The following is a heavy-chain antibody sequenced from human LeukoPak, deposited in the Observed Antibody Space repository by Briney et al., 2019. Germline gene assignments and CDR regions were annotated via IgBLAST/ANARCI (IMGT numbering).Heavy chain of an antibody. V-gene: IGHV3-23*01. CDR2: ISAGGGST. CDR3: ARGLVVLDY. D-gene: IGHD2-15*01. J-gene: IGHJ4*02. Sequence: GGSLRLSCAASGFTFSSYAMSWVRQAPGKGLEWVSGISAGGGSTNYADSVKGRFTISRDNSKNTLYLQMNSLRAEDTAVYYCARGLVVLDYWGQGTLVTVSS. CDR1: GFTFSSYA.